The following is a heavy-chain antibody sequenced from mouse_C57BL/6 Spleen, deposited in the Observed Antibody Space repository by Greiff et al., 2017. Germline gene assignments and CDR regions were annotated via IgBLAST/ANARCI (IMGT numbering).Heavy chain of an antibody. J-gene: IGHJ1*03. Sequence: QVQLHQSGAELVRPGTSVKVSCKASGYAFTNYLIEWVKQRPGQGLEWIGVINPGSGGTNYNEKFKGKATLTADKSSSTAYMQLSSLTSEDSAVYFCARSTITTVVAPGYFDVWGTGTTVTVSS. CDR3: ARSTITTVVAPGYFDV. D-gene: IGHD1-1*01. CDR1: GYAFTNYL. CDR2: INPGSGGT. V-gene: IGHV1-54*01.